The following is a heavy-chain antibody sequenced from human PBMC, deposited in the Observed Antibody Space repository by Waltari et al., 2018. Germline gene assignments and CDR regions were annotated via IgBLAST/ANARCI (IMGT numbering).Heavy chain of an antibody. CDR3: VRDQWFAFDI. J-gene: IGHJ3*02. Sequence: EVQLVESGGGLVQPGGSLRLSCAASGFTLSNYWMRWVRQAPGKGLEWVANIMTDGREEYYVDSVRGRFTISRDNAKNSLYLQMNSLRPEDTAVYYCVRDQWFAFDIWGQGTMVTVSS. V-gene: IGHV3-7*01. D-gene: IGHD3-22*01. CDR2: IMTDGREE. CDR1: GFTLSNYW.